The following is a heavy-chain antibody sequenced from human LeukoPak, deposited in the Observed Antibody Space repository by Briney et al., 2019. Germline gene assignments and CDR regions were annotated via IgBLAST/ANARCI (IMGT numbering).Heavy chain of an antibody. CDR2: ISSSGSTI. D-gene: IGHD4/OR15-4a*01. Sequence: GGSLRLSCAASGFTFSSYEMNWVRQAPGKGLEWVSYISSSGSTIYYADSVKGRFTISRDNAKNSLYLQMNSLRAEDTAVYYCARDTLGEGEDANYAVYYFDYWGQGTVVTVSS. J-gene: IGHJ4*02. CDR1: GFTFSSYE. V-gene: IGHV3-48*03. CDR3: ARDTLGEGEDANYAVYYFDY.